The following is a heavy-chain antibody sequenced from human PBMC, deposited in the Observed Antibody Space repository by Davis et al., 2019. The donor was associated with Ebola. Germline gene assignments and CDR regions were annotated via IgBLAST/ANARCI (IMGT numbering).Heavy chain of an antibody. CDR3: ARQRYDRSGYWDY. CDR2: IYYGGST. CDR1: GVSVSTSTDN. D-gene: IGHD3-22*01. Sequence: PSETLSLTCTVSGVSVSTSTDNWVWIRQPPGKGLEWIGIIYYGGSTYYNPSLKSRVTISVDTSKNQFSLKLSSVTAADTSVYYCARQRYDRSGYWDYWGQGTLVTVSS. J-gene: IGHJ4*02. V-gene: IGHV4-39*01.